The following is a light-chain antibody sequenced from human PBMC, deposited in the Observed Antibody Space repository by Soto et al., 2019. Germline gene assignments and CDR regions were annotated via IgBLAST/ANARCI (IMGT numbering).Light chain of an antibody. CDR3: QQHANWPLT. CDR2: DAS. CDR1: QSISYY. V-gene: IGKV3-11*01. J-gene: IGKJ4*01. Sequence: EIVLTQSPATLSLSPGERATLSCRASQSISYYLAWFQQKPGQAPRLLIYDASNRATGIPARFSGSGSGTDFTLTISSLEPEDFAVYYCQQHANWPLTFGGGTKVDI.